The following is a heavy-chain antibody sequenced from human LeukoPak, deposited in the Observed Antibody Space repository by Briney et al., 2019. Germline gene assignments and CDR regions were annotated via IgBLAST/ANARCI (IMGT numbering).Heavy chain of an antibody. Sequence: PGGSLRLSCAASGFTFSSYWMHWVRQAPGKGLVWVSRINSDGSSTSYADSVKGRFTISRDNAKNTLYLQMNSLRAEDTAVYYCARGRVLLWFREFWGQGTLVTVSS. J-gene: IGHJ4*02. CDR1: GFTFSSYW. V-gene: IGHV3-74*01. D-gene: IGHD3-10*01. CDR3: ARGRVLLWFREF. CDR2: INSDGSST.